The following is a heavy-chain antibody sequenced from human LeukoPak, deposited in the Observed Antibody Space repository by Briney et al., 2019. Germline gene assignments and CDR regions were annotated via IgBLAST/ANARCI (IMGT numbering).Heavy chain of an antibody. D-gene: IGHD3-22*01. CDR3: ASGYYDSSGYSVIDY. Sequence: GGSLRLPCAASGFTVSSNYMSWVRQAPGKGLEWVSLIYSGGSTYYADSVKGRFTISRDISKNTLYLQMNSLRAEDTAVYYCASGYYDSSGYSVIDYWGQGTLVTVSS. CDR1: GFTVSSNY. J-gene: IGHJ4*02. V-gene: IGHV3-53*01. CDR2: IYSGGST.